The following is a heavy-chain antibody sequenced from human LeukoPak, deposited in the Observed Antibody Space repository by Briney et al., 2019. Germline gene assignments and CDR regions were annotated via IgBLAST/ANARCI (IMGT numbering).Heavy chain of an antibody. V-gene: IGHV4-30-2*01. CDR3: ARDFDY. Sequence: SETLSLTCAVSGGSISSGGYSWSWIRQPPGKGLEWIGYIYHSGSTYYNPSLKSRVAISVDRSKNQFSLKLSSVTAADTAVYYCARDFDYWGQGTLVTVSS. CDR1: GGSISSGGYS. CDR2: IYHSGST. J-gene: IGHJ4*02.